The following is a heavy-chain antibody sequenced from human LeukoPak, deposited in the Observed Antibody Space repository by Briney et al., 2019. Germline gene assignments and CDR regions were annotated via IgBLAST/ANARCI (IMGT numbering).Heavy chain of an antibody. Sequence: SETLSLTCTVSGSSISSSSYYWGWIRQPPGKGLEWIGSIYYSGSTYYNPSLKSRVTISVDTSKNQFSLKLSSVTAADTAVYYCARREMALRATDYWGQGTLVTVSS. J-gene: IGHJ4*02. V-gene: IGHV4-39*01. CDR1: GSSISSSSYY. CDR3: ARREMALRATDY. D-gene: IGHD5-24*01. CDR2: IYYSGST.